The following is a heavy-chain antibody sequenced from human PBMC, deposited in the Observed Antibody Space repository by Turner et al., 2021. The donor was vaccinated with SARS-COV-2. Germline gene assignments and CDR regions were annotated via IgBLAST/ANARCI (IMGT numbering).Heavy chain of an antibody. CDR3: EKNRYTLSLGWFDP. CDR2: ISGSGGST. CDR1: GFTFSSYA. V-gene: IGHV3-23*01. J-gene: IGHJ5*02. D-gene: IGHD1-20*01. Sequence: EVQLLYSGGGLIQHGGFLKLSSADSGFTFSSYAMIWLLQAPGKGLEWVSAISGSGGSTYYADSVKGRFTISRDNYKNTLFLKMNSLRAEDTALYYCEKNRYTLSLGWFDPWGQGTLVTVSS.